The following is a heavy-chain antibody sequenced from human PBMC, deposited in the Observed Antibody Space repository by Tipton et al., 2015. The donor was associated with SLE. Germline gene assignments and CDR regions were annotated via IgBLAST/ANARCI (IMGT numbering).Heavy chain of an antibody. D-gene: IGHD4-17*01. Sequence: QLVQSGAEVKKPGESLRISCKGSGYSFTSYWISWVRQMPGKGLEWMGRIDPSDSYTNYSPSFQGHVTISADKSISTAYLQWSSLKASDTAMYYCARRVVDYGDANGIVPWGQGTLVTVSS. J-gene: IGHJ5*02. V-gene: IGHV5-10-1*01. CDR1: GYSFTSYW. CDR3: ARRVVDYGDANGIVP. CDR2: IDPSDSYT.